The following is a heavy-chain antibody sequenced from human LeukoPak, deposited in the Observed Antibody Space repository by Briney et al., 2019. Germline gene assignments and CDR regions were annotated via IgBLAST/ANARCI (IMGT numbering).Heavy chain of an antibody. Sequence: PGGSLRLSCAASGFTFSSYWMNWVRQAPGKGLEWVANIKQDGSEKYYVDSAKGRFTISRDNAKNSLYLQMNSLRAEDTAVYHCARSLYSYGGHFDYWGQGTLVTVSS. J-gene: IGHJ4*02. D-gene: IGHD5-18*01. CDR1: GFTFSSYW. V-gene: IGHV3-7*01. CDR3: ARSLYSYGGHFDY. CDR2: IKQDGSEK.